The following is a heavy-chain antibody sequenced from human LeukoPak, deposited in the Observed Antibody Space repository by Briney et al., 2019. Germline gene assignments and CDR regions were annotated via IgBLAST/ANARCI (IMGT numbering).Heavy chain of an antibody. CDR3: AKGGAAGMSPIDY. CDR1: GFTFDDYT. V-gene: IGHV3-43*01. CDR2: ISWDGGST. D-gene: IGHD6-13*01. Sequence: PGRSLRLSCAASGFTFDDYTMHWVRQAPGKGLEWVSLISWDGGSTYYAGSVKGRFTISRDNSKNSLYLQMNSLRTEDTALYYCAKGGAAGMSPIDYWGQGTLVTVSS. J-gene: IGHJ4*02.